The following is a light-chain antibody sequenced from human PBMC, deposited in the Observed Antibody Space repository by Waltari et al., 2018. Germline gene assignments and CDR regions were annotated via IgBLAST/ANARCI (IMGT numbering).Light chain of an antibody. CDR2: EVS. CDR1: SSDIGSYNG. Sequence: QSALPQPHSVSKSLGQSVTNSCTGTSSDIGSYNGFSWYQKFSGTAPRLLIYEVSKRPSGVSDRFSGSKSGNTASLTISGLQAEDEADYFCGSFMTGSTYIFGSGTRLTVL. J-gene: IGLJ1*01. V-gene: IGLV2-18*02. CDR3: GSFMTGSTYI.